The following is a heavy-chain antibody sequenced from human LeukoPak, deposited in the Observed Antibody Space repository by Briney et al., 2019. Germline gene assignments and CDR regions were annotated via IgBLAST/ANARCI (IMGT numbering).Heavy chain of an antibody. CDR2: IYYSGST. Sequence: PSETLSLTCTVSGGSISSSSYYWGWIRQPPGKGLEWIGSIYYSGSTYYNPSLKSRVTISVDTSKNQFSLKLSSVTAADTAVYYCARVGYYYDSSGYSHFDYWGQGTLVTVSS. V-gene: IGHV4-39*07. J-gene: IGHJ4*02. CDR1: GGSISSSSYY. D-gene: IGHD3-22*01. CDR3: ARVGYYYDSSGYSHFDY.